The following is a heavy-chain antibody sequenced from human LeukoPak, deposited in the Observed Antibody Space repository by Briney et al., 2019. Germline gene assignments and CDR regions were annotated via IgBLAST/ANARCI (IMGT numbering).Heavy chain of an antibody. CDR3: ARARSLPGTTSIFEY. V-gene: IGHV4-4*07. D-gene: IGHD1-7*01. CDR1: GGSISSYY. CDR2: IYTSGST. J-gene: IGHJ4*02. Sequence: PSETLSLTCTVSGGSISSYYWSWIRQPAGKGLEWIARIYTSGSTNHNPSLRRRVTMSVDTSKNHFSLKLRSVTAADTAVYSCARARSLPGTTSIFEYWGQGILVTVSS.